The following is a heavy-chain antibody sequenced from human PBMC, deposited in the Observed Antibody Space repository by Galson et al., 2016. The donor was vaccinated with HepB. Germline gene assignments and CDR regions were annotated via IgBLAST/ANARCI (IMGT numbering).Heavy chain of an antibody. CDR2: INANSGGT. D-gene: IGHD2-2*01. Sequence: SCKAFGHTFTGYYMHWVRQAPGQGLEWMGWINANSGGTKYAQKFQGRVTMTRDTSISTAYMELSRLRSDDTAVYYCARDRGRTSSPIDSWGQGTLVTVSS. J-gene: IGHJ4*02. V-gene: IGHV1-2*02. CDR1: GHTFTGYY. CDR3: ARDRGRTSSPIDS.